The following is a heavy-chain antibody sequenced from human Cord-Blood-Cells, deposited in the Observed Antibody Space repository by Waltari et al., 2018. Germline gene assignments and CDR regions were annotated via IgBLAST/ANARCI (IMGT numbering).Heavy chain of an antibody. CDR1: GGTFSSYA. CDR2: IIPTLGIA. Sequence: QVQLVQSGAEVKKPGSSVKVSCKASGGTFSSYAISWVRQAPGQGLEWMGGIIPTLGIANTDESFQARSTITAKKSTSTATMGRGSLRAEDTAVYYCARGIAAAAFDYWGQGTLATVSS. D-gene: IGHD6-13*01. V-gene: IGHV1-69*10. CDR3: ARGIAAAAFDY. J-gene: IGHJ4*02.